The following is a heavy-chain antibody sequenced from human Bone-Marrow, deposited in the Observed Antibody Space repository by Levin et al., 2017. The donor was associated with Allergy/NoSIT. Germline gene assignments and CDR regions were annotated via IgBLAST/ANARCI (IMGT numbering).Heavy chain of an antibody. Sequence: TSETLSLTCTVSGGSISPYYWTWIRQPPGKGLEWIGYMYYSGSTNYNPSLESRVTISVDTSKNQFSLKLSSVTAADTAVYFCARISRSSGYYSVSSAFDIWGQGTMVTVSS. J-gene: IGHJ3*02. V-gene: IGHV4-59*01. CDR2: MYYSGST. D-gene: IGHD3-22*01. CDR3: ARISRSSGYYSVSSAFDI. CDR1: GGSISPYY.